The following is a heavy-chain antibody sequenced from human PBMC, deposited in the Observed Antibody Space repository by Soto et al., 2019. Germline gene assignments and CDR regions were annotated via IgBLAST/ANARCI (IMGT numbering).Heavy chain of an antibody. CDR3: DGDWVRLERRYYYYYMDV. CDR1: GGSISSSSYY. CDR2: IYYSGST. V-gene: IGHV4-39*01. D-gene: IGHD1-1*01. Sequence: PSETLSLTCTVSGGSISSSSYYWGWIRQPPGKGLEWIGSIYYSGSTYYNPSLKSRVTISVDTSKNQFSLKLSSVTAADTAVYYCDGDWVRLERRYYYYYMDVWGKGTTVTV. J-gene: IGHJ6*03.